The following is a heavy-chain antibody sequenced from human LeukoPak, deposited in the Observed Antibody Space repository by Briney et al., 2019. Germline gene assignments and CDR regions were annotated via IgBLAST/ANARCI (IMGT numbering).Heavy chain of an antibody. Sequence: PGGSLRLSCAASGFTFSSYEMNWVRQAPGKGLERVSYISSSGSTIYYADSVKGRFTISRDNAKDSLYLQMNSLRAEDTALYYCARDNYYYYYMDVWGKGTTVTVSS. CDR1: GFTFSSYE. CDR2: ISSSGSTI. V-gene: IGHV3-48*03. CDR3: ARDNYYYYYMDV. J-gene: IGHJ6*03.